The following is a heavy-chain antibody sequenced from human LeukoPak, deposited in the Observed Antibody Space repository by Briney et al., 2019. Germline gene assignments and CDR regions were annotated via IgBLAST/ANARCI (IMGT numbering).Heavy chain of an antibody. J-gene: IGHJ3*02. CDR2: IYYSGST. V-gene: IGHV4-39*01. CDR3: ARHSSGWYGAFDI. D-gene: IGHD6-19*01. Sequence: SETLSLTCTVSGGSISSSSYYWGWIRQPPGKGLEWIGSIYYSGSTYYNPSLKSRVTISVDTSKNQFSLKLSSVTAADTAVYYCARHSSGWYGAFDIWGQGTMVTVPS. CDR1: GGSISSSSYY.